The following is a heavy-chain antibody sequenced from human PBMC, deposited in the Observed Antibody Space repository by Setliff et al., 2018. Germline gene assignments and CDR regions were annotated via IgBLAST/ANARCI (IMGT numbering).Heavy chain of an antibody. D-gene: IGHD3-22*01. Sequence: SVKVSCKASGGTFRTDGFNWVRQAPGQGLEWMGRIIPVCGTAKYVQKFQGRVTISADESARTAYMELSSLRFEDTAVYYCARDTRDKYDTSGYYLSFDSWGQGALVTVSS. CDR2: IIPVCGTA. CDR1: GGTFRTDG. J-gene: IGHJ4*02. CDR3: ARDTRDKYDTSGYYLSFDS. V-gene: IGHV1-69*13.